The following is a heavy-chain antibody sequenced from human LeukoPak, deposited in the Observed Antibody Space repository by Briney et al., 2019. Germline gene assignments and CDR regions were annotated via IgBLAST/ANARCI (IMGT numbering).Heavy chain of an antibody. J-gene: IGHJ3*02. D-gene: IGHD3-3*01. V-gene: IGHV3-23*01. CDR1: GFTFSSYA. Sequence: GGSLRLSCAASGFTFSSYAMSWVRQAPGKGLEWVSAISGSGGSTYYADSVKGRFTISRDNSKNTLYLQMSSLRAEDTAVYYCAKGKRFLGAFDIWGQGTMVTVSS. CDR3: AKGKRFLGAFDI. CDR2: ISGSGGST.